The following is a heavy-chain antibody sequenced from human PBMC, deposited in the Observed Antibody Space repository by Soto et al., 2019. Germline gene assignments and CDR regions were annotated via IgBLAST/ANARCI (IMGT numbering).Heavy chain of an antibody. CDR3: ARRGPGTYFDY. Sequence: TGGSLRLSCAASGFTFSSYAMGWVRQAPGKGLEWVSVISGSGDSTYYADSVKGRFTISRDNSKNTLYLQMNSLRAEDTAVYYCARRGPGTYFDYWGQGTLVTVSS. CDR1: GFTFSSYA. J-gene: IGHJ4*02. CDR2: ISGSGDST. V-gene: IGHV3-23*01. D-gene: IGHD6-13*01.